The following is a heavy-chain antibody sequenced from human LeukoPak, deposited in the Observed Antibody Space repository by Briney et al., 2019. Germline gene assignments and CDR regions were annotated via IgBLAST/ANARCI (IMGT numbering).Heavy chain of an antibody. CDR3: AREGNWNAYDY. J-gene: IGHJ4*02. CDR2: MKQDGSDK. V-gene: IGHV3-7*05. CDR1: GFTFSSYW. Sequence: GGSLRLSCAASGFTFSSYWMSWVRQAPGKGLEWVANMKQDGSDKYYVDSVKGRFTISRDNAKNSLYLQMNSLRAEDTAVYYCAREGNWNAYDYWGQGTLVTVSS. D-gene: IGHD1-1*01.